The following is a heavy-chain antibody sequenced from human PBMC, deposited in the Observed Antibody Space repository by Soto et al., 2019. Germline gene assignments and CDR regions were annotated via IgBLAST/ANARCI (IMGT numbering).Heavy chain of an antibody. CDR3: ARMEASGSKGAFDI. CDR1: GGSVSSGSYY. V-gene: IGHV4-61*01. D-gene: IGHD1-26*01. Sequence: QVQLQESGPGLVKPSETLSLTCTVSGGSVSSGSYYWSWIRQPPGKGLEWIGYIYYSGSTNYNPSLKSRVTISVDTSKNQFSLELSSVTAADTAVYYCARMEASGSKGAFDIWGQGTMVTVSS. J-gene: IGHJ3*02. CDR2: IYYSGST.